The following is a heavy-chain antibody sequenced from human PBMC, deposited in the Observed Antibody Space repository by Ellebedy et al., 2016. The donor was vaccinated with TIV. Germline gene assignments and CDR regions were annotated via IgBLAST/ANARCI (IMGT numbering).Heavy chain of an antibody. CDR1: GGSISSDF. J-gene: IGHJ4*02. CDR3: ARLPHGSAFGYFDY. V-gene: IGHV4-59*01. D-gene: IGHD2-2*03. CDR2: MDYRGHM. Sequence: MPGGSLRLSCTVSGGSISSDFWGWFRQPPGEGLEWIGYMDYRGHMNHNPSLKSRVTISLDTSKNQFALKLASVTAADTAVYYCARLPHGSAFGYFDYWGQGTLVTVSS.